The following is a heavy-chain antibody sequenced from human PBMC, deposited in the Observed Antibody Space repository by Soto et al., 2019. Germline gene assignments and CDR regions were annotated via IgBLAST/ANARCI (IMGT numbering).Heavy chain of an antibody. CDR3: ARGGGYSVYDLDY. CDR2: IIPSLGIA. D-gene: IGHD5-12*01. CDR1: GGTFSSYT. Sequence: QVQLVQSGAEVKKPGSSVKVSCKASGGTFSSYTISWVRQAPGQGLEWMGRIIPSLGIANYAQKVQGRVTITADKSTSTAYMELSSLRSKDTAVYYCARGGGYSVYDLDYWGQGTLVTVSS. J-gene: IGHJ4*02. V-gene: IGHV1-69*02.